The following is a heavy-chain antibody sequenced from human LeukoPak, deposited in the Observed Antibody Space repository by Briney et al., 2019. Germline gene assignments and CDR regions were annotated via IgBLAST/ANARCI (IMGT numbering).Heavy chain of an antibody. CDR3: VRFGLTSSLDY. J-gene: IGHJ4*02. CDR1: GYRLTNNW. Sequence: GASLQISCKISGYRLTNNWIGWGRQVPGKGLEWMGLIYPGDSDTRYSPSFQGQVTFSVDASISTAYLQLSGLRASDTAIYYCVRFGLTSSLDYWGQGTLVTVSS. V-gene: IGHV5-51*01. D-gene: IGHD6-13*01. CDR2: IYPGDSDT.